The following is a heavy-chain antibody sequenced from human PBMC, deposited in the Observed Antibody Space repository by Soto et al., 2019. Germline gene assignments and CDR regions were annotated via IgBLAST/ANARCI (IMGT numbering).Heavy chain of an antibody. CDR3: ARPPSLIY. J-gene: IGHJ4*02. V-gene: IGHV4-39*01. CDR1: GGSISSSSYY. Sequence: KPSETLSLTCTVSGGSISSSSYYWGWIRQPPGKGLEWIGSIYYSGSTYYNPSLKSRVTISVDTSKNQFSLKLSSVTAADTAVYYCARPPSLIYWGQGTQVTVSS. CDR2: IYYSGST. D-gene: IGHD3-16*02.